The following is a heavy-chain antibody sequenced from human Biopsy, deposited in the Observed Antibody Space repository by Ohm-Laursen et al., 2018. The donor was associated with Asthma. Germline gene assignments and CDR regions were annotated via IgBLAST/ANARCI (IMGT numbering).Heavy chain of an antibody. J-gene: IGHJ4*02. Sequence: GSLRLSCTASGFAVSRDHMFWVRQAPGKGLEWVSVIYSGGTSHTADSVRGRFTISRDNSKHTLFLEMNSLRPEDTAVYYCAKELFPGWELRRGPDSWGQGTLVTVSS. D-gene: IGHD1-26*01. CDR3: AKELFPGWELRRGPDS. CDR2: IYSGGTS. CDR1: GFAVSRDH. V-gene: IGHV3-66*02.